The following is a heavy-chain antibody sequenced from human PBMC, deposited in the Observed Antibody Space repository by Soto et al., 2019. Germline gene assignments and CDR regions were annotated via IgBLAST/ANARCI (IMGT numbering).Heavy chain of an antibody. CDR3: ARGGHVVVVTAALDS. D-gene: IGHD2-21*02. CDR1: GDTFTDYY. Sequence: QVQLMQSGAEVKKPGASVKVSCKASGDTFTDYYIHWVRQAPGQGLEWMGTVNPSGGHTTYAQHSLGRVTRTRHTSTSTLYMELTSLTSDDTAIYYCARGGHVVVVTAALDSWGQGTLVTVSS. V-gene: IGHV1-46*01. J-gene: IGHJ4*02. CDR2: VNPSGGHT.